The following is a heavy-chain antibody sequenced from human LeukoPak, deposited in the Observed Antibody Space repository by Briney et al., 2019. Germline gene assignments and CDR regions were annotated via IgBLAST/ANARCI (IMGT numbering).Heavy chain of an antibody. CDR3: TGGALDY. Sequence: GGSLRLSCAASGFTFSDYWMGWVRQAPGQGLEWVAKINQDGRDQHFVHSVKGRFTISRDNAKNLLFLQMDSLSAEDTAVYYCTGGALDYWGPGTLVTVSS. J-gene: IGHJ4*02. CDR2: INQDGRDQ. CDR1: GFTFSDYW. V-gene: IGHV3-7*04.